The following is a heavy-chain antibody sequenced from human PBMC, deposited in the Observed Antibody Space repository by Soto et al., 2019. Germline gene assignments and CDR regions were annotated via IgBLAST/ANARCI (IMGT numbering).Heavy chain of an antibody. CDR1: GFIFSKYG. CDR3: AKDLGSGKPYYYYAMDV. V-gene: IGHV3-30*18. Sequence: QVQLVESGGGVVQPGRSLRLSCAASGFIFSKYGMHWVRQAPGKGLEWVAVISYDGSNKYYAESVKGRFIISRDKSENTLYLQMNSLRAEDTALYYSAKDLGSGKPYYYYAMDVWGQGTTVTVSS. CDR2: ISYDGSNK. D-gene: IGHD3-10*01. J-gene: IGHJ6*02.